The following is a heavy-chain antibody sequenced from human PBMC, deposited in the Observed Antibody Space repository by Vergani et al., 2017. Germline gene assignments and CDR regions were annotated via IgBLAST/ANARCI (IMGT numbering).Heavy chain of an antibody. D-gene: IGHD3-10*01. CDR1: GGSFSGYY. V-gene: IGHV4-34*01. J-gene: IGHJ4*02. CDR2: INHSGST. CDR3: ARGLISMVRGVIVPLDD. Sequence: QVQLQQWGAGLLKPSETLSLTCAVYGGSFSGYYWSWIRQPPGKGLEWIGEINHSGSTNYNPSLKSRVTISVDTSKNQFSLKLSSVTAADTAVYYCARGLISMVRGVIVPLDDWGQGTLVTVSS.